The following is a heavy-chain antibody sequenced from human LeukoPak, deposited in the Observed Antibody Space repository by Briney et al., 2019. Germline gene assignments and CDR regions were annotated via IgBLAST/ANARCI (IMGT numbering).Heavy chain of an antibody. V-gene: IGHV3-23*01. CDR1: GFTFSSYG. D-gene: IGHD3-22*01. J-gene: IGHJ4*02. CDR2: ISGSGGST. Sequence: GGSLRLSCAASGFTFSSYGMSWVRQAPGKGLEWVSTISGSGGSTYYADSVKGRFTISRDNSKNTLYLQMNSLRAEDTAVYYCAKDLWYYYDSSGYQPNYYFDYWGQGTLVTVSS. CDR3: AKDLWYYYDSSGYQPNYYFDY.